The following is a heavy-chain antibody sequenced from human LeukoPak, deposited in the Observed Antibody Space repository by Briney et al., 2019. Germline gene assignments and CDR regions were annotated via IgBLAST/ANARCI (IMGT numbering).Heavy chain of an antibody. D-gene: IGHD6-19*01. V-gene: IGHV3-74*01. J-gene: IGHJ4*02. CDR2: LNSDWSST. Sequence: PGGSLRLFCAASGYPFRRYWLHWVRQAPGKGLVWVSRLNSDWSSTSYADSVKGRFTISRDNAKNTLYVQMNSLRAGDRAVDEWASSCSSVWDGGYYFDYWGQGTLVTVSS. CDR3: ASSCSSVWDGGYYFDY. CDR1: GYPFRRYW.